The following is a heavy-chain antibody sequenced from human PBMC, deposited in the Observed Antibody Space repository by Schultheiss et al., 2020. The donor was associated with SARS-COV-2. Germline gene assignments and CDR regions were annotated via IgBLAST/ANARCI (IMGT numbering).Heavy chain of an antibody. J-gene: IGHJ4*02. V-gene: IGHV1-2*02. CDR3: TTAGYSYGSGLDY. Sequence: ASVKVSCKASGYIFTGYYIHWVRQAPGQGLEWMGWINPSSAGTNYAQTFQGRVTMTRDTSIRTAYMELSRLTSDDTAVYYCTTAGYSYGSGLDYWGQGTLVTVSS. CDR2: INPSSAGT. D-gene: IGHD5-18*01. CDR1: GYIFTGYY.